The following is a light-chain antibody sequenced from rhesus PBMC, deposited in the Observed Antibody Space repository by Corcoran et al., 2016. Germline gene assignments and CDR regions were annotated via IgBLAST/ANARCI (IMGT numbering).Light chain of an antibody. Sequence: DIQMTQSPSPLSAPVGDTVTIPSRSIQSISSCLAWYQQKPGMAPKLLLYKASPLQSGVPSRFSGSGSGTDFTHTISGLQSEDFASYYCRQYSSRPLTFGGGAKVEI. CDR2: KAS. CDR3: RQYSSRPLT. J-gene: IGKJ4*01. CDR1: QSISSC. V-gene: IGKV1-22*01.